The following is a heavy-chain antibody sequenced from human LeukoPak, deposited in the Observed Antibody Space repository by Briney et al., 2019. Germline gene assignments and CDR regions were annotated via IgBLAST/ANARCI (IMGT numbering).Heavy chain of an antibody. D-gene: IGHD6-25*01. Sequence: SETLSLTCTVSGGSISGSSYYWGWIRQPPGKGLEWIGSIYYSGSTYYNPSLKSRVTISVDKSKNQFSLKLSSVTAADTAVYYCARVPSAYYFDYWGQGTLVTVSS. V-gene: IGHV4-39*07. CDR2: IYYSGST. J-gene: IGHJ4*02. CDR1: GGSISGSSYY. CDR3: ARVPSAYYFDY.